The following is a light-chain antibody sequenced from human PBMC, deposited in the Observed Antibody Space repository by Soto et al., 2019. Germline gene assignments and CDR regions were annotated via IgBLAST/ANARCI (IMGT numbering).Light chain of an antibody. CDR1: QSVSGSY. V-gene: IGKV3-20*01. J-gene: IGKJ4*01. CDR2: GTS. CDR3: QQYASSPLLT. Sequence: EIVMTQSPGTLSLSPGEVATLSCRASQSVSGSYLAWYQQKPGQAPRLLIFGTSTRATGIPDRFSGSGSGTDFTLSISRLEPEDFAVYYCQQYASSPLLTFGGGTKVDIK.